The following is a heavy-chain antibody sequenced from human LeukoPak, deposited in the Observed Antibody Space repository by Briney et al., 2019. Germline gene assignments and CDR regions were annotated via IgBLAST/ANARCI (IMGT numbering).Heavy chain of an antibody. V-gene: IGHV3-23*01. J-gene: IGHJ5*02. D-gene: IGHD3-16*01. Sequence: GGSLRLSCAASGFTFSSYAMSWVRQAPGKGLEWVSAISGSGGSTYYADSVKGRFTISRDNSKNTLYLQMNSLRAEDTAVYYCAKGGIMITFGGGPFDPWGQGTLVTASS. CDR1: GFTFSSYA. CDR3: AKGGIMITFGGGPFDP. CDR2: ISGSGGST.